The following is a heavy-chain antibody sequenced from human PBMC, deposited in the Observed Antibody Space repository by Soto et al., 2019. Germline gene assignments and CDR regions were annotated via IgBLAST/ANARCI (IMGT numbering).Heavy chain of an antibody. J-gene: IGHJ4*02. Sequence: ASVKVSCKASGGTFSSYTISWVRQAPGQGLEWMGRIIPILGIANYAQKFQGRVTITADKSTSTAYMELTSLRSEDTAVYDCARDFDMAPKQPRRDYWGQGTLVTVSS. CDR3: ARDFDMAPKQPRRDY. V-gene: IGHV1-69*04. CDR2: IIPILGIA. D-gene: IGHD3-9*01. CDR1: GGTFSSYT.